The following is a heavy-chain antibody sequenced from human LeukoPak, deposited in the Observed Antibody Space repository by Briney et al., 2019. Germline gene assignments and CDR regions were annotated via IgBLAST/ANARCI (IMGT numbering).Heavy chain of an antibody. J-gene: IGHJ2*01. V-gene: IGHV4-4*07. CDR3: ARLPYCTSATCLWYFDL. CDR2: IYTSGST. CDR1: GDSISSYY. D-gene: IGHD2/OR15-2a*01. Sequence: SETLSLTCTVSGDSISSYYWSWIRQPAGKGLEWIGRIYTSGSTNYNPSLKSRVTMSVDTSKNQFSLKLSSVTAADTAVYYCARLPYCTSATCLWYFDLWGRGTLVTVSS.